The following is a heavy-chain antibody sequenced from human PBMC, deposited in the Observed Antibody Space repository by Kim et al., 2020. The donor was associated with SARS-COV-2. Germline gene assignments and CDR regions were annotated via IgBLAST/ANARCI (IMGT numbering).Heavy chain of an antibody. CDR2: IYTSGST. CDR3: ARDCSGGSCQNFYGMDV. Sequence: SETLSLTCTVSGGSISSYYWSWIRQPAGKGLEWIGRIYTSGSTNYNPSLKSRVTMSVDTSKNQFSLKLSSVTAADTAVYYCARDCSGGSCQNFYGMDVWGQGTTVTVSS. V-gene: IGHV4-4*07. J-gene: IGHJ6*02. D-gene: IGHD2-15*01. CDR1: GGSISSYY.